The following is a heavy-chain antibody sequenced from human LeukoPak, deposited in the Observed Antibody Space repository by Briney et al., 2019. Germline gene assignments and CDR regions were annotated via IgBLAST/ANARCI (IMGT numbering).Heavy chain of an antibody. J-gene: IGHJ4*02. Sequence: SVKVSYKASRGTFSSYAIRWVRQAPGQGLEWMGGIIPIFGTANYAQKFQGRVTITTDESTSTAYMELSSLRSEDTAVYYCARSPYDSSAYFDYWGQGTLVTVSS. CDR2: IIPIFGTA. CDR1: RGTFSSYA. V-gene: IGHV1-69*05. D-gene: IGHD3-22*01. CDR3: ARSPYDSSAYFDY.